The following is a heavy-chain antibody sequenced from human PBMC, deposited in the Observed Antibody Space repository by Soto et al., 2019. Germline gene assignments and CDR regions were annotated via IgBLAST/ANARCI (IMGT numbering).Heavy chain of an antibody. V-gene: IGHV3-9*02. J-gene: IGHJ4*02. CDR1: GFTSNDHC. Sequence: SLRLSCAASGFTSNDHCMHGFRQAPGKGLEWVAGIIWNTGNTGYADSVKGRFTISRDNANNSLYLQMNSLRPDDTALYYCVKDIEPGGAHYWGQGTLVTVPS. CDR3: VKDIEPGGAHY. D-gene: IGHD3-16*01. CDR2: IIWNTGNT.